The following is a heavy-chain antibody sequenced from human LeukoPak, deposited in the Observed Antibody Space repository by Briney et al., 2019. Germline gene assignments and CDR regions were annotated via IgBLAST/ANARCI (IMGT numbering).Heavy chain of an antibody. CDR3: ARDKWYYGSGSSTFDY. V-gene: IGHV1-2*06. J-gene: IGHJ4*02. CDR2: INPNSGGT. Sequence: GASVKVSCKASGYTFTGYYMHWVRQAPGQGLEWMGRINPNSGGTNYAQKFQGRVTMTRDTSISTAYMELSRLRSDDTAVYYCARDKWYYGSGSSTFDYWGQGTLVTVSS. CDR1: GYTFTGYY. D-gene: IGHD3-10*01.